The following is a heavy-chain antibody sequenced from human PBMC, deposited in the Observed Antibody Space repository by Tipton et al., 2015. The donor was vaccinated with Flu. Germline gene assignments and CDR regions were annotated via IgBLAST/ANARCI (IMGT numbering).Heavy chain of an antibody. Sequence: TPSLTCSVSGGSISSNNYFWGWIRQPPGKGLEWIGSIYHSGKTYYNPSLKSRVTISVDTSKNQFSLKLRSVTAADTAAYYCARDPKPMSTFGGGAKYYGMDVWGQGTTVTVPS. CDR1: GGSISSNNYF. CDR3: ARDPKPMSTFGGGAKYYGMDV. J-gene: IGHJ6*02. CDR2: IYHSGKT. V-gene: IGHV4-39*07. D-gene: IGHD3-16*01.